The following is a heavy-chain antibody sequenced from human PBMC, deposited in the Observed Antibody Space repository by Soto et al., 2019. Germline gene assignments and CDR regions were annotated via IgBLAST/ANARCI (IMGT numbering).Heavy chain of an antibody. D-gene: IGHD6-19*01. CDR3: ARERKQWLIQNWFDP. V-gene: IGHV3-33*01. Sequence: GGSLRLSCAASGFTFSTYGMHWVRQAPGKGLERVAVIWFDGNDKYYADSVKGRFTISRDNSKNTLYLQMNSLRAEDTAVYYCARERKQWLIQNWFDPWGQGTLVTVSS. J-gene: IGHJ5*02. CDR2: IWFDGNDK. CDR1: GFTFSTYG.